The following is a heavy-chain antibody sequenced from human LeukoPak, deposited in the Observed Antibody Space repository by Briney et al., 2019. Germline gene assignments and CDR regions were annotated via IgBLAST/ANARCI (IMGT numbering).Heavy chain of an antibody. V-gene: IGHV3-21*04. CDR1: GFTFSSYS. D-gene: IGHD4-11*01. Sequence: GGSLRLSCAASGFTFSSYSMNWVRQAPGKGLEWVSSISSSSSYIYSADSVKGRFTISRDNSKNTLYLQMNSLRAEDTAVYYCAKDLSGYSNYGIYYFDYWGQGTLVTVSS. CDR3: AKDLSGYSNYGIYYFDY. CDR2: ISSSSSYI. J-gene: IGHJ4*02.